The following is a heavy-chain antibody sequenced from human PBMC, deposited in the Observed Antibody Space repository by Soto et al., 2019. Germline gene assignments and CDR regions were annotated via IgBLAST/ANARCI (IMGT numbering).Heavy chain of an antibody. V-gene: IGHV3-48*01. J-gene: IGHJ4*02. CDR3: ARGPPLRYFDWSTPPDYYFDY. CDR2: ISSSSSTI. Sequence: EVQLVESGGGLVQPGGSLRLSCAASGFTFSSYSMNWVRQAPGKGLEWVSYISSSSSTIYYADSVKGRFTIPRENAKNSLYLQINSLRAEDTAVYYCARGPPLRYFDWSTPPDYYFDYWGQGTLVTVSS. D-gene: IGHD3-9*01. CDR1: GFTFSSYS.